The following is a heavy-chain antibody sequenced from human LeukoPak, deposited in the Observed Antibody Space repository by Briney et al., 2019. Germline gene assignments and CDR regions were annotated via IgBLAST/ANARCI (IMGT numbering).Heavy chain of an antibody. Sequence: TGGSLRLSCAASGFTFNSYWMHWVRQVPGKGLVWVSRINSDGSRTSYGDSVKGRFTTSRDNAKSTLYLQMNSLRADDTAVYFCARGAESDYWGQGTLVTVSS. CDR2: INSDGSRT. CDR1: GFTFNSYW. CDR3: ARGAESDY. J-gene: IGHJ4*02. V-gene: IGHV3-74*01.